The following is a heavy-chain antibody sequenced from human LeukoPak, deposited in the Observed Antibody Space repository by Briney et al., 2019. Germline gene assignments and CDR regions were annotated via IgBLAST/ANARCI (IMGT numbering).Heavy chain of an antibody. J-gene: IGHJ4*02. CDR2: IKQDGSEK. CDR1: GFSFCSYW. CDR3: ARGFSGTSDH. V-gene: IGHV3-7*03. D-gene: IGHD3-3*01. Sequence: GGSLRLSCAASGFSFCSYWMNWVRQAPGKGLEWVANIKQDGSEKYYVDSVKGRFTISKDNAKNSLYLQMNSLRAEDTAVYYCARGFSGTSDHWGQGTLVTVSS.